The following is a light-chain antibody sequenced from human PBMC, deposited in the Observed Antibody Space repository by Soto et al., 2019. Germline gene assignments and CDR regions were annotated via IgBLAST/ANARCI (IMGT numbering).Light chain of an antibody. CDR2: KAS. Sequence: DIQMTQSPSTLSASVGDRVTITCRASQSISSWLAWYQQKPGKAPNLLIYKASTLESGVPSRFSGSGSGTEFTLNISSLQPDDFANYYCQQYNSYPWTFGQGTKVEIK. CDR3: QQYNSYPWT. V-gene: IGKV1-5*03. J-gene: IGKJ1*01. CDR1: QSISSW.